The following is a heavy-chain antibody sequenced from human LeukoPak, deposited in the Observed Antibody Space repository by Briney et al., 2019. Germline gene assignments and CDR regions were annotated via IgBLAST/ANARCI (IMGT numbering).Heavy chain of an antibody. CDR3: ARDERVYAILGDFDY. Sequence: PGGSLRLSCAASGFTFSSYGMSWVRQAPGKGLEWVSSISSSSSYIYYADSVKGRFTISRDNAKNSLYLQMNSLRAEDTAVYYCARDERVYAILGDFDYWGQGTLVTVSS. J-gene: IGHJ4*02. CDR2: ISSSSSYI. D-gene: IGHD2-8*01. V-gene: IGHV3-21*01. CDR1: GFTFSSYG.